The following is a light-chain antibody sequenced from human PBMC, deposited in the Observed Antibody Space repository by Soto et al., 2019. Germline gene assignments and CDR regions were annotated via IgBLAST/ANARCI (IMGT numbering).Light chain of an antibody. CDR2: DVS. CDR3: CSYAGTYTYV. CDR1: SSDVGAYNY. Sequence: QSALTQPRSVSGSPGQSVTISCTGTSSDVGAYNYVSWYQHHPGKAPQLMIYDVSKRPSGVPDRFSGSKSGNTASVTISGLQADDEADYYCCSYAGTYTYVFGTVTKLTVL. V-gene: IGLV2-11*01. J-gene: IGLJ1*01.